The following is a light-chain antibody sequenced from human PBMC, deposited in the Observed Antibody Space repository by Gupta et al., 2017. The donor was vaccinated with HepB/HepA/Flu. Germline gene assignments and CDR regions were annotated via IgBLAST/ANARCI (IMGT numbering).Light chain of an antibody. Sequence: EIVLTQSPGTLSLSPGERATLSCRASQSVSSSYLAWYQQKPGQAPRLLIYGASSRATDIPDRFSGSGSVTDFTLTISRLVPEDFAVYYCQQYASSLITFGQGTQVEIK. CDR3: QQYASSLIT. J-gene: IGKJ5*01. V-gene: IGKV3-20*01. CDR2: GAS. CDR1: QSVSSSY.